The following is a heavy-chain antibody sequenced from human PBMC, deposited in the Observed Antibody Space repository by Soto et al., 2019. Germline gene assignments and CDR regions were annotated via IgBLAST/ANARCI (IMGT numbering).Heavy chain of an antibody. J-gene: IGHJ5*02. Sequence: ASVKVSCKASGYTFTSYDINWVRQATGQGLEWMGWMNPNSGNTGYAQKFQGRVTMTRNTTISTAYMELSSLRSEDTAVYYCARGRFAAVGNWFDPWGQGTLVTVSS. D-gene: IGHD6-13*01. CDR2: MNPNSGNT. CDR1: GYTFTSYD. V-gene: IGHV1-8*01. CDR3: ARGRFAAVGNWFDP.